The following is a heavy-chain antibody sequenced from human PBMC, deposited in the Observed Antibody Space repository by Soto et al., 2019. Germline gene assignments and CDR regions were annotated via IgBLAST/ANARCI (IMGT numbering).Heavy chain of an antibody. CDR1: GVTFSSYA. D-gene: IGHD4-17*01. V-gene: IGHV3-23*01. Sequence: GGALRLSCSASGVTFSSYAMSWVRQAPGKGLEWVSAISGSGGSTYYADSVKGRFTISRDNSKNTLYLQMNSLRAEDTAVYYCAKGVYGGNSVDYWGQGTLVTVSS. CDR2: ISGSGGST. J-gene: IGHJ4*02. CDR3: AKGVYGGNSVDY.